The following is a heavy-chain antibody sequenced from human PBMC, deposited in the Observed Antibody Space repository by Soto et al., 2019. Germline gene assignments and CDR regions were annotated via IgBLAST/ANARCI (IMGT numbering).Heavy chain of an antibody. V-gene: IGHV3-23*01. CDR3: ARGGGMDV. CDR1: GFTFTSYG. CDR2: FSGTGGNT. J-gene: IGHJ6*02. Sequence: EVQLLESGGGLLQPGGSLRLACEASGFTFTSYGMSWVRQAPGKGLEWVSSFSGTGGNTYYADSVKGPFTISRDNFKNTRYLQMNSLRPDDTAVYYCARGGGMDVWGQGTTVTVSS.